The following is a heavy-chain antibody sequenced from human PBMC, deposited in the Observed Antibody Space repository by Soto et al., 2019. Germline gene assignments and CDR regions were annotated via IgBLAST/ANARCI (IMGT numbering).Heavy chain of an antibody. V-gene: IGHV4-4*02. Sequence: SETLSLTCAVSGGSISSSNWWSWVRQPPGKGLEWIGEIYHSGSTNYNPSLKSRVTISVDKSKNQFSLKLSSVTAADTAVYYFASVTAAAGEYYYYYMDVWGKGTTVTVSS. CDR3: ASVTAAAGEYYYYYMDV. CDR2: IYHSGST. J-gene: IGHJ6*03. CDR1: GGSISSSNW. D-gene: IGHD6-13*01.